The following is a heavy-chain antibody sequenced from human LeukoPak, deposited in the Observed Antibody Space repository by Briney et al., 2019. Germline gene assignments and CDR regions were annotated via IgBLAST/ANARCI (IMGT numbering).Heavy chain of an antibody. CDR2: ISSSSSYI. V-gene: IGHV3-21*01. Sequence: GGSLRLSCAASGFTFSSYSMNWVRQAPGKGLEWASSISSSSSYIYYADSVKGRFTISRDNAKNSLYLQMNSLRAEDTAVYYCARDQHSSSGSFDYWGQGTLVTVSS. CDR1: GFTFSSYS. J-gene: IGHJ4*02. CDR3: ARDQHSSSGSFDY. D-gene: IGHD6-6*01.